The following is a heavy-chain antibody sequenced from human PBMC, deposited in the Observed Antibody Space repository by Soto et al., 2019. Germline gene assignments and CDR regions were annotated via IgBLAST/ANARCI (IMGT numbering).Heavy chain of an antibody. CDR3: ARDGKVDVGATPGDWFDP. Sequence: QVQLVQSGTEVKNPGASVKVSCKASGYNFVDCYIHWVRQAPGQGPEWMAWINPDSGATNYAQNFQGRVTLTSDTSTRTVYMEMSSLTYDDTVVYYCARDGKVDVGATPGDWFDPWGQGALVTVSS. CDR2: INPDSGAT. J-gene: IGHJ5*02. V-gene: IGHV1-2*02. D-gene: IGHD1-26*01. CDR1: GYNFVDCY.